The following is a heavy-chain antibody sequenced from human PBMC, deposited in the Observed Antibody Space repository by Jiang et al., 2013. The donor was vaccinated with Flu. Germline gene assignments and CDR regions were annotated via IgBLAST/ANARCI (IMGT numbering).Heavy chain of an antibody. CDR3: ARHYVLCSGGSCYSAPPGAFDV. V-gene: IGHV4-34*01. Sequence: LLKPSETLSLTCGVYGGSSSAYSWSWTRQPPGKGLEWIGEINHSGSTTYNPSLKSRVTISVDTSKNQLSLKLTSVTAADTAVYYCARHYVLCSGGSCYSAPPGAFDVWGQGTMVTVSS. CDR1: GGSSSAYS. J-gene: IGHJ3*01. D-gene: IGHD2-15*01. CDR2: INHSGST.